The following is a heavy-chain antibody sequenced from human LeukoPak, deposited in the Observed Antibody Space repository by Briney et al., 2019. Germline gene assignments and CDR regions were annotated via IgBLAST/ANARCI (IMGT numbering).Heavy chain of an antibody. V-gene: IGHV4-34*01. CDR3: ARATLGLDAFDI. CDR2: INHSAST. Sequence: SETLSLTCAVYGGSFSGSYWSWIRQPPGKGLEWIGEINHSASTNYNPPPKSRVTISVDTSKNQFSLELSSVTAADTAVYYCARATLGLDAFDIWGQGTMVTVSS. J-gene: IGHJ3*02. CDR1: GGSFSGSY.